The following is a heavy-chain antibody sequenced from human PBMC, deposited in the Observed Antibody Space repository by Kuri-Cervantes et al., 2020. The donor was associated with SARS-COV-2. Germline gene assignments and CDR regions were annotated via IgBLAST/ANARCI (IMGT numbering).Heavy chain of an antibody. CDR2: IYHSGST. CDR1: GYSISSGYY. J-gene: IGHJ6*02. V-gene: IGHV4-38-2*01. Sequence: SQTLSLTCAVSGYSISSGYYWGWIRQPPGKGLEWIGSIYHSGSTYYNPSLKSRVTISVDTPKNQFSLKLSSVTAADTAVYYCARGKYSYGDYYYGMDVWGQGTTVTVSS. CDR3: ARGKYSYGDYYYGMDV. D-gene: IGHD5-18*01.